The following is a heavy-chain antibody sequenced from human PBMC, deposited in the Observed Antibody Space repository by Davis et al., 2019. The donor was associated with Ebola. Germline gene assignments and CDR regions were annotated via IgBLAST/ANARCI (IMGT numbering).Heavy chain of an antibody. D-gene: IGHD1-26*01. CDR2: IYYSGST. Sequence: SETLSLTCTVSGGSISGSSYYWGWIRQPPGKGLEWIGSIYYSGSTYYNPSLKSRVTISLDTSKNQFSLKLSSVTAADTALYYCARPVGPTQNWFDPWGQGTLVTVSS. J-gene: IGHJ5*02. CDR1: GGSISGSSYY. CDR3: ARPVGPTQNWFDP. V-gene: IGHV4-39*01.